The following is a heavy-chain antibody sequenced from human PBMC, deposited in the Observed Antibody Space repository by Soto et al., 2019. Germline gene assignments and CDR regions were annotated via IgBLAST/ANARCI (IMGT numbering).Heavy chain of an antibody. V-gene: IGHV3-30*18. J-gene: IGHJ6*02. CDR3: AKVHESSSWYRGYYYYGMDV. D-gene: IGHD6-13*01. CDR1: GFTFSSYG. CDR2: ISYDGSNK. Sequence: GGSRRLSCAASGFTFSSYGMHGGRQAPGKGLGWVAVISYDGSNKYYADSVKGRFTISRDNSKNTLYLQMNSLRAEDTAVYYCAKVHESSSWYRGYYYYGMDVWGQGTTVTVSS.